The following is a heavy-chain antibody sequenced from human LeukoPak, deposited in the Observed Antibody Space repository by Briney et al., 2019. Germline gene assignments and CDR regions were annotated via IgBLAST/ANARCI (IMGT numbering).Heavy chain of an antibody. Sequence: ASVKVSCKVSGYTLTELSMHWVRQAPGKGLEWMGGFDPEDGETIYAQKFQGRVTMTEDTSTDTAYMELSNLRSEDTAVYYCATAPHYDFPLDYWGQGTLVTVFS. D-gene: IGHD3-3*01. CDR3: ATAPHYDFPLDY. J-gene: IGHJ4*02. CDR1: GYTLTELS. V-gene: IGHV1-24*01. CDR2: FDPEDGET.